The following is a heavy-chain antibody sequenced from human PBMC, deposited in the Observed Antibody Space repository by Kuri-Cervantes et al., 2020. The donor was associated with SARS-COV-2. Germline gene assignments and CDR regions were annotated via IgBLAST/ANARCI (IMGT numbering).Heavy chain of an antibody. J-gene: IGHJ4*02. D-gene: IGHD6-13*01. Sequence: GESLKISCAASGFTFGDYYMTWIRQAPGKGLEWVSYISNSGSYTNYADSVKGRFTISRDNAKNSLYLQMSSLRGDDTAVYYCARGRQQLPWNFDYRGQGILVTVSS. V-gene: IGHV3-11*06. CDR1: GFTFGDYY. CDR2: ISNSGSYT. CDR3: ARGRQQLPWNFDY.